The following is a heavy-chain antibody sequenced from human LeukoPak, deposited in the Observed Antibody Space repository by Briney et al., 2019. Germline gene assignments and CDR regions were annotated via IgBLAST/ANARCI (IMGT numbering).Heavy chain of an antibody. CDR1: GFTYSNYW. Sequence: PGGSLRLSCAASGFTYSNYWMHWVRQTPGKGLEWVSFTDTSGRYVYYGDSVKGRFTISRDNAKNLLFLQMNGLRAEDTALYYCARGRSITLLRGVAMSDGFDIWGQGAMVAVSS. V-gene: IGHV3-21*06. J-gene: IGHJ3*02. D-gene: IGHD3-10*01. CDR2: TDTSGRYV. CDR3: ARGRSITLLRGVAMSDGFDI.